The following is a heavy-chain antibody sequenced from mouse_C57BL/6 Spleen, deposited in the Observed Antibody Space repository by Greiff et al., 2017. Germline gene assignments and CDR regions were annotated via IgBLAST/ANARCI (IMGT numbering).Heavy chain of an antibody. V-gene: IGHV1-69*01. Sequence: VKLQQPGAELVMPGASVKLSCKASGYTFTSYWMHWVKQRPGQGLEWIGEIEPSDSYTNYNQKFKGKSTLTVDKSSSTAYMQLSSLTSEDSAVYYCARDFITTVVRYFDVWGTGTTVTVSS. CDR2: IEPSDSYT. CDR3: ARDFITTVVRYFDV. D-gene: IGHD1-1*01. J-gene: IGHJ1*03. CDR1: GYTFTSYW.